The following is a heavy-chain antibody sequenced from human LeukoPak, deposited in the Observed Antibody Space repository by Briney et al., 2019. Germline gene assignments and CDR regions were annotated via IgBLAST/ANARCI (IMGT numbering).Heavy chain of an antibody. D-gene: IGHD2-15*01. J-gene: IGHJ4*02. CDR2: ISYDGSNK. Sequence: GGSLRLSCAASGFTFSSYAMHWVRQAPGKGLEWVAVISYDGSNKYYADSVKGRFTISRDNSKNTLYLQMNSLRAEDTAVYYCARDSLPAPYCSGGSCYPDYWGQGTLVTVSS. V-gene: IGHV3-30-3*01. CDR1: GFTFSSYA. CDR3: ARDSLPAPYCSGGSCYPDY.